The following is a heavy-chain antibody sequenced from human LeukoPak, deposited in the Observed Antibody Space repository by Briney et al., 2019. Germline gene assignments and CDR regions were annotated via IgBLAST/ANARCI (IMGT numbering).Heavy chain of an antibody. Sequence: SETLSLTCTVSGGSISSYYWSWIRQPPGKGLEWIGYIYYSGSTNYNPSLKSRVTISVDTSKNQFSLKLSSVTAADTAVYYCARHPLRLNWFVPWGQGTLVTVSS. CDR2: IYYSGST. J-gene: IGHJ5*02. V-gene: IGHV4-59*08. CDR1: GGSISSYY. CDR3: ARHPLRLNWFVP. D-gene: IGHD5-12*01.